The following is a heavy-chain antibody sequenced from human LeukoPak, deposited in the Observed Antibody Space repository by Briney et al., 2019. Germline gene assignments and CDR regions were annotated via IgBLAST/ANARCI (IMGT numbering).Heavy chain of an antibody. CDR2: IIPIFGTA. J-gene: IGHJ6*04. CDR1: GGTFSSYA. CDR3: ARDPDTASPMDV. Sequence: SVKVSCKASGGTFSSYAISWVRQAPGQGLEWMGGIIPIFGTANYAQKFQGRVTITADKSTSTAYMELSSLRSEDTAVNYCARDPDTASPMDVWGKGTTVTVSS. V-gene: IGHV1-69*06. D-gene: IGHD5-18*01.